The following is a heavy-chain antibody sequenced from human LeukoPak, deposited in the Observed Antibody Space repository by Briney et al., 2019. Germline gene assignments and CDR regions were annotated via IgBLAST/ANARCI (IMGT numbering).Heavy chain of an antibody. CDR1: GFSFSNYF. V-gene: IGHV3-11*04. D-gene: IGHD1-26*01. CDR2: ITNSGRST. J-gene: IGHJ4*02. Sequence: GGSLRLSCAASGFSFSNYFMSWIRQAPGKGLEWVSYITNSGRSTNYADAVKGRFTMSRDNAKKSAYLEMTDLRAEDTAVYYCAREASGNYHVFDSWGQGTLVTVSS. CDR3: AREASGNYHVFDS.